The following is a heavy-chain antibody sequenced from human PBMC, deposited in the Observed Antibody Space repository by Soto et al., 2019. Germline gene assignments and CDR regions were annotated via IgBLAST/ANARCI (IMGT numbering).Heavy chain of an antibody. Sequence: SGPTLVNPTQTLTLTCTFSGFSLSTSGMCVSWIRQPPGKALEWLALIDWDDDKYYSTSLKTRLTISKDTSKNQVVLTMTNMDPVDTATYYCARGTSGWVAYCFDYWGQGTLVTVSS. CDR1: GFSLSTSGMC. CDR3: ARGTSGWVAYCFDY. CDR2: IDWDDDK. V-gene: IGHV2-70*01. D-gene: IGHD3-3*01. J-gene: IGHJ4*02.